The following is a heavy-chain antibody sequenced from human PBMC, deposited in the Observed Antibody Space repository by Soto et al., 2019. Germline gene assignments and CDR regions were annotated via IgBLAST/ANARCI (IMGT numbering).Heavy chain of an antibody. CDR3: ARGATPIDY. CDR1: GYTFTNFG. CDR2: ISAYNGKT. J-gene: IGHJ4*02. D-gene: IGHD2-15*01. V-gene: IGHV1-18*01. Sequence: QVQLVQSGAEVKKPGASVKVSCKASGYTFTNFGITGVRQAPGQGLEWMGWISAYNGKTNYALKFQGRVTMTKDTSTSTASMEVRGLRFDDTAVYYCARGATPIDYWGQGTLVTVSS.